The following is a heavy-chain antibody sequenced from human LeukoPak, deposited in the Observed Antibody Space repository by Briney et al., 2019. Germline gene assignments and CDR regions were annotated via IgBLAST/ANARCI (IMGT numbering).Heavy chain of an antibody. V-gene: IGHV4-39*07. CDR2: IYYSGST. J-gene: IGHJ6*02. CDR1: GGSISSSSYY. Sequence: SETLSLTCTVSGGSISSSSYYWGWIRQPPGKGLEWIGSIYYSGSTYYNPSLKSRVTISVDTSKNQFSLKLSSVTAADTAVYYCARDNYDILTGTSGMDVWGQGTTVTVSS. D-gene: IGHD3-9*01. CDR3: ARDNYDILTGTSGMDV.